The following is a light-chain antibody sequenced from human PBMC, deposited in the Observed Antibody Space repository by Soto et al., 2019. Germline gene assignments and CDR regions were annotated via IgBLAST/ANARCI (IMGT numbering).Light chain of an antibody. CDR2: DAS. J-gene: IGKJ4*01. Sequence: EIVLTQSPGTLSVSPGERATLSCRASQSVGRNYLAWYQQKPGQAPRLLIYDASSRATGIPDRFSGSGSGKDFPLTISRLEPEDFAVYYCQQYASSPLTFGGGTKVETK. CDR1: QSVGRNY. V-gene: IGKV3-20*01. CDR3: QQYASSPLT.